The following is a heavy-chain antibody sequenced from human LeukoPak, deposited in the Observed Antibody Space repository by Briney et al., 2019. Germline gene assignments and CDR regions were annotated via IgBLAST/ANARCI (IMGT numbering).Heavy chain of an antibody. CDR3: ARDDSLRCMVY. Sequence: GGSLRLSCAASGFTFSNTWMNWVRQAPGKGLEWVSSISSSSSYIYYADSVKGRFTISRDNAKNSLYLQMNSLRAEDTAVYYCARDDSLRCMVYWGQGTLVTVSS. D-gene: IGHD2-8*01. CDR2: ISSSSSYI. J-gene: IGHJ4*02. CDR1: GFTFSNTW. V-gene: IGHV3-21*01.